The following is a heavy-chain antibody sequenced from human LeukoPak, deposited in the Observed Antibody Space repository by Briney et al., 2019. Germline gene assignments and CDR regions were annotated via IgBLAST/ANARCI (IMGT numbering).Heavy chain of an antibody. J-gene: IGHJ4*02. CDR1: GFTFDGYG. Sequence: GGSLRLSCAASGFTFDGYGMSWVRQAPGKGLEWVSGINWNGGSTGYADSVKGRFTISRDNAKNSLYLQMNSLRAEDTALYYCARVNYYDGSGYYYFDYWGQGTLVTVSS. CDR2: INWNGGST. V-gene: IGHV3-20*04. CDR3: ARVNYYDGSGYYYFDY. D-gene: IGHD3-22*01.